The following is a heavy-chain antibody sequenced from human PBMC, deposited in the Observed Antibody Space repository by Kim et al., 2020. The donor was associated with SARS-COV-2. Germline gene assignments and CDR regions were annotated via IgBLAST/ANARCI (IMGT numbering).Heavy chain of an antibody. V-gene: IGHV4-59*01. CDR1: GGSISSYY. Sequence: SETLSLTCTVSGGSISSYYWSWIRQPPGKGLEWIGYIYYSGSTNYNPSLKSRVTISVDTSKNQFSLKLSSVTAADTAVYYCARDRIPHDYGMDVWGQGTTVTVSS. CDR3: ARDRIPHDYGMDV. D-gene: IGHD2-2*02. CDR2: IYYSGST. J-gene: IGHJ6*02.